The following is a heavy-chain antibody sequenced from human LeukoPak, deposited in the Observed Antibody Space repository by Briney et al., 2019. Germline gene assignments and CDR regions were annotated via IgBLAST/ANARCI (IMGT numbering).Heavy chain of an antibody. J-gene: IGHJ4*02. CDR2: ISSSSSYI. V-gene: IGHV3-21*04. CDR3: ARRAGAYSHPYDY. CDR1: GFTLSSYS. Sequence: GGSLRLSCAASGFTLSSYSMNWVRQAPGKGLEWVSSISSSSSYIYYADSVKGRFTISRDNSKNTLYLQVNSPRAEDTAVYYCARRAGAYSHPYDYWGQGTLVTVSS. D-gene: IGHD4/OR15-4a*01.